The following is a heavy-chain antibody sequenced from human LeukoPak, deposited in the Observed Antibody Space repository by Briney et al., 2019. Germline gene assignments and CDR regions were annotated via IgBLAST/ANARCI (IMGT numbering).Heavy chain of an antibody. D-gene: IGHD2-15*01. CDR3: ARDCSGGSCHTYYYYGMDV. Sequence: GASVKVSCKASGYTFTSYDINWVRQATGQGLEWMGWMSPNSGNTGYAQKFQGRVTMTRNTSISTAYMELSSLRSEDTAVYYCARDCSGGSCHTYYYYGMDVWGQGTTVTVSS. CDR1: GYTFTSYD. CDR2: MSPNSGNT. J-gene: IGHJ6*02. V-gene: IGHV1-8*01.